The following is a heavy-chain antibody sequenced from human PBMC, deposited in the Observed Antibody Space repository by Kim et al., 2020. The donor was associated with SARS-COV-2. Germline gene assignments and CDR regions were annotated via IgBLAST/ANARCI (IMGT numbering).Heavy chain of an antibody. V-gene: IGHV1-8*01. J-gene: IGHJ6*02. Sequence: ASVKVSCKASGYTFTSYYINWVRQATGQGLEWMGWMNPNSGNTGYAQKFQGRVTMTRNTSISTAYMELSSLRSEDTAVYYCARPYSSSTWNYGMDVWGQGTTVTVSS. CDR1: GYTFTSYY. D-gene: IGHD6-13*01. CDR2: MNPNSGNT. CDR3: ARPYSSSTWNYGMDV.